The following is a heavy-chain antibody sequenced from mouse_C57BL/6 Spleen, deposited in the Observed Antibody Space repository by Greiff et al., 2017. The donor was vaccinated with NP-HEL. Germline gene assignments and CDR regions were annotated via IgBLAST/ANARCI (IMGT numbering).Heavy chain of an antibody. V-gene: IGHV1-80*01. Sequence: VQLQQSGAELVKPGASVKISCKASGYAFSSYWMNWVKQRPGKGLEWIGQIYPGDGDTNYNGKFKGKATLTADKSSSTAYLRLSSLTSEDSAVYFWAGDYDDLAWFAYWGQGTLVTVSA. CDR3: AGDYDDLAWFAY. CDR2: IYPGDGDT. J-gene: IGHJ3*01. D-gene: IGHD2-4*01. CDR1: GYAFSSYW.